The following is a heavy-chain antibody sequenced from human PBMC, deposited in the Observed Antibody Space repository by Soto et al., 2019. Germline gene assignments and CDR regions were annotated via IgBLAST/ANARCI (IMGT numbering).Heavy chain of an antibody. V-gene: IGHV3-30-3*01. D-gene: IGHD3-9*01. CDR3: AKETNAYEINY. CDR2: ISYDGNTQ. CDR1: GFIFSGYA. Sequence: QVQLVESGGGVVQPGRSLRLSCAASGFIFSGYAMHWVRQAPGKGLEWVAVISYDGNTQYYADSVRGRFTVSRDNSNNMLYVQTDNLRDDDTAMYYCAKETNAYEINYWGQGTLVTVSS. J-gene: IGHJ4*02.